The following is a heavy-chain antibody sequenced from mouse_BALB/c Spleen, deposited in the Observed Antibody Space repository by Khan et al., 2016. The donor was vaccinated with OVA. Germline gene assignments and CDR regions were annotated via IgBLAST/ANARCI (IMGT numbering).Heavy chain of an antibody. V-gene: IGHV5-6*01. CDR2: ISSGGDYT. J-gene: IGHJ3*01. Sequence: EVQLQVSGGDLVKPGGSLKLSCAASGFIFSSYSMSWVRQTPDKRLEWVATISSGGDYTYYPDNVKGRFTISRDNAKNTLYLQMSSLKSEDTAMYYCASHLTGSFAYWGQGTLVTVSA. CDR3: ASHLTGSFAY. D-gene: IGHD4-1*01. CDR1: GFIFSSYS.